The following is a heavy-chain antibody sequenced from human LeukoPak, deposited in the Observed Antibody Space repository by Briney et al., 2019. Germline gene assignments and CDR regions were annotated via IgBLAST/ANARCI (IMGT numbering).Heavy chain of an antibody. V-gene: IGHV3-23*01. Sequence: PGGSLRLSCAASGFTFSSYWMSWVRQAPGKGLEWVSAISGSGGSTYYADSVKGRFTISRDNAKNSLYLQMNSLRAEDTAVYYCARDGPGMATSDYWGQGTLVTVSS. CDR2: ISGSGGST. CDR1: GFTFSSYW. D-gene: IGHD5-24*01. J-gene: IGHJ4*02. CDR3: ARDGPGMATSDY.